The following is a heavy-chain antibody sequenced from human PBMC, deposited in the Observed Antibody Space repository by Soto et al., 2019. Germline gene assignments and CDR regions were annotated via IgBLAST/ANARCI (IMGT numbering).Heavy chain of an antibody. D-gene: IGHD5-12*01. CDR2: IIPILGIA. Sequence: SVKVSCKASGGTFSSYTISWVRQATGQGLEWMGRIIPILGIANYAQKFQGRVTITADKSTSTAYMELSSLRSEDTAVYYCGAGLPDGYPYYYGMDVWGQGTTVTVSS. J-gene: IGHJ6*02. CDR3: GAGLPDGYPYYYGMDV. CDR1: GGTFSSYT. V-gene: IGHV1-69*02.